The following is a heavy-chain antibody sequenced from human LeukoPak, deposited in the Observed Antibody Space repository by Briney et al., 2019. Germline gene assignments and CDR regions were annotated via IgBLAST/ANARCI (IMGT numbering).Heavy chain of an antibody. CDR3: ARSDSGLDY. CDR2: IYYSGST. D-gene: IGHD5-12*01. CDR1: GGSISSYY. Sequence: SETLSLTCTVSGGSISSYYWSWIRQPPGKGLEWIGYIYYSGSTNYNPSLKSRATISVDTSKNQSSLKLSSVTAADTAVYYCARSDSGLDYWGQGTLVTVSS. J-gene: IGHJ4*02. V-gene: IGHV4-59*01.